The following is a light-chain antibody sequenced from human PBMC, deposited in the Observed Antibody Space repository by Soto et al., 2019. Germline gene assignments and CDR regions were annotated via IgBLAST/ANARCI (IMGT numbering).Light chain of an antibody. V-gene: IGKV3-20*01. CDR3: QQYGTSPQT. J-gene: IGKJ1*01. CDR1: QSVTNTF. CDR2: AAS. Sequence: EIVLTQSPGTLSLSPGDRATLSCRASQSVTNTFLAWYQQKPGQAPRLLIYAASSRATDIPDRFSGSGSGTDFTLTIGRLEAEDFAVYYCQQYGTSPQTFGQGNKVEIQ.